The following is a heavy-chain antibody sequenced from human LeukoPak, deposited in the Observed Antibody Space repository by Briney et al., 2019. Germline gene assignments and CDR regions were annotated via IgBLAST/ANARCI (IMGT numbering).Heavy chain of an antibody. CDR3: ARQIGYCSSGTCYFDF. D-gene: IGHD2-15*01. Sequence: GGSLRLSCAASGFTFSSYAMSWVRQAPGKGLEWVSAISSSSSDTYHADSVKGRFTISRDKSKNTLYLQMNSLRAEDTAVYYCARQIGYCSSGTCYFDFWGQGSLVTVSS. CDR1: GFTFSSYA. V-gene: IGHV3-23*01. J-gene: IGHJ4*02. CDR2: ISSSSSDT.